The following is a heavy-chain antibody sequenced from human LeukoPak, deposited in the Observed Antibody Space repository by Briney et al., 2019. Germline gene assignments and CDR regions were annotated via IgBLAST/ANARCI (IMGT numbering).Heavy chain of an antibody. D-gene: IGHD5-12*01. CDR1: GFTFSSYS. Sequence: GGSLRLSCAASGFTFSSYSMNWVRQAPGKGLELVSSISSSSSYIYYADSVKGRFTISRDNAKNSLYLQMNSLRTEDTAVYYCARAQRSGYVLSHEPSHPSDYWGQGTLVTVSS. CDR2: ISSSSSYI. J-gene: IGHJ4*02. CDR3: ARAQRSGYVLSHEPSHPSDY. V-gene: IGHV3-21*01.